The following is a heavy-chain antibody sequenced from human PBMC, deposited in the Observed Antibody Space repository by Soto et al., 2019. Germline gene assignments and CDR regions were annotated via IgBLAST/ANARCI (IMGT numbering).Heavy chain of an antibody. V-gene: IGHV3-72*01. CDR3: VRATYFSDSSGYTRCLDY. D-gene: IGHD3-22*01. J-gene: IGHJ4*02. CDR1: GFSLSYHY. CDR2: SRDKPQGYST. Sequence: GGSLRLSCAGSGFSLSYHYIDWVRPSPGKGLEWVGRSRDKPQGYSTAYAASVKGRFTTSRDESKNSAYLQMNSLKTEDTAVYYCVRATYFSDSSGYTRCLDYWGQGTLVTV.